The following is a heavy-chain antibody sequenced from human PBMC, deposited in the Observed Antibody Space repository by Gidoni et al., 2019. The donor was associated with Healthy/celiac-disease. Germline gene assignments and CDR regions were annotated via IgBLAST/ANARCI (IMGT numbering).Heavy chain of an antibody. CDR1: GDNFRPDA. D-gene: IGHD2-2*01. CDR3: ARGQDCSSTSCPGWFDP. J-gene: IGHJ5*02. V-gene: IGHV1-69*06. Sequence: VQLVQSGAEVKKPGSSVKVSCKASGDNFRPDAISWVRQVPGQGLEWMGGIIPIFGTANYAQKFQGRVTITADKSTSTAYMELSSLRSEDTDVYYCARGQDCSSTSCPGWFDPWGQGTLVTVSS. CDR2: IIPIFGTA.